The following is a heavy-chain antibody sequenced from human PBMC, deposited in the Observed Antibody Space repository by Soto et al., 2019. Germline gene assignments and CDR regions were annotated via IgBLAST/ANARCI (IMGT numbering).Heavy chain of an antibody. CDR1: GYRFTSYW. CDR2: IDPSDSYT. CDR3: ARRDVDTAMVPPFDY. D-gene: IGHD5-18*01. J-gene: IGHJ4*02. V-gene: IGHV5-10-1*03. Sequence: EVQLVQSGAEVKKPGESLRISCKGSGYRFTSYWISWVRQMPGKGLEWMGRIDPSDSYTNYSPSFQGQVTISADRSISTAYLQWSSLKASDTAMYYCARRDVDTAMVPPFDYWGQGTLVTVSS.